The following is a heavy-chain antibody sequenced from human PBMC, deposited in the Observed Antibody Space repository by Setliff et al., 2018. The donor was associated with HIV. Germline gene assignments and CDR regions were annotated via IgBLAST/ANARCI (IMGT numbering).Heavy chain of an antibody. Sequence: SETLSLTCTVSGGSISGFYWSWIRQSAGKGLEWIGRIHTSGDSDFNPSLKSRVTTSVDTSKNHFSLKLSSVTAADTAVYYCARGVRDNSGWTSYYFDYWGQGTLVTVSS. V-gene: IGHV4-4*07. CDR2: IHTSGDS. CDR1: GGSISGFY. D-gene: IGHD6-19*01. CDR3: ARGVRDNSGWTSYYFDY. J-gene: IGHJ4*02.